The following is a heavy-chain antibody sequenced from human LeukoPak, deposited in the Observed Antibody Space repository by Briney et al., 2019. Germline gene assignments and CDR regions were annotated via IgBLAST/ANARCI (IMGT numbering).Heavy chain of an antibody. CDR2: ISGSGGST. CDR3: AKSPSSRVPAAIGFY. Sequence: ISGSGGSTYYADSVKGRFTISRDNSKNTLYLQMNSLRAEDTAVYYCAKSPSSRVPAAIGFYWGQGTLVTVSS. D-gene: IGHD2-2*02. J-gene: IGHJ4*02. V-gene: IGHV3-23*01.